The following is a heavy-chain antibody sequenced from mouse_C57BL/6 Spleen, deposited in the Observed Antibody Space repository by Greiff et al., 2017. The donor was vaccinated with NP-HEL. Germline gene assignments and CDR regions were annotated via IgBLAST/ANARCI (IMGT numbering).Heavy chain of an antibody. J-gene: IGHJ4*01. CDR2: IDPEDGET. V-gene: IGHV14-2*01. CDR1: GFNIKDYY. CDR3: AIDGRCYDAMDY. Sequence: EVQLQQSGAELVKPGASVKLSCTASGFNIKDYYMHWVKQRTEQGLEWIGRIDPEDGETKYAQKIQGKATITADTSSNTAYLQLSSLTSEDTAVYYCAIDGRCYDAMDYWGQGTSVTVSS.